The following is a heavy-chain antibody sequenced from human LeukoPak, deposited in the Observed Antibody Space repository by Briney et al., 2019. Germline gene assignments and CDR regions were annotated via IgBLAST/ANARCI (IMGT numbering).Heavy chain of an antibody. CDR1: GYTFTGYG. J-gene: IGHJ4*02. CDR3: ARASSGSSGGGANHFDY. V-gene: IGHV1-18*01. D-gene: IGHD6-6*01. CDR2: ISAYNGNT. Sequence: ASVKVSCKASGYTFTGYGISWVRQAPGQGLEWMGWISAYNGNTYYAQKFQGRVTMTTDTSTSTAYMELSSLRSEDTAVYYCARASSGSSGGGANHFDYWGQGTLVTVP.